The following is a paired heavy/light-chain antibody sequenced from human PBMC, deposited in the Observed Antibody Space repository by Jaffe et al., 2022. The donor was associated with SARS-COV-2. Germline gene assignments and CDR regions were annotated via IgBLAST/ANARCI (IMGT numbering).Light chain of an antibody. Sequence: SYELTQPPSVSVSPGQTARITCSGDALPKKYVYWYQQKSGQAPVLVIYDDSHRPSGIPERFSGSSSGTMATLTISGAQVEDEADYYCYSTDTSGNLWVFGGGTKLTVL. J-gene: IGLJ3*02. CDR2: DDS. CDR3: YSTDTSGNLWV. CDR1: ALPKKY. V-gene: IGLV3-10*01.
Heavy chain of an antibody. J-gene: IGHJ4*02. D-gene: IGHD2-21*01. V-gene: IGHV3-15*01. CDR1: GFTFRNAW. Sequence: EMQLVESGGGLVRPGGSLRLSCAASGFTFRNAWMTWVRQAPGKGLEWVGRIKRDSDGGATDYAAPVEGRFTISRDDSETTVYLQMNSLKTDDTAVYYCTTLYGDATPLGYKFDYWGQGTLVTVSS. CDR3: TTLYGDATPLGYKFDY. CDR2: IKRDSDGGAT.